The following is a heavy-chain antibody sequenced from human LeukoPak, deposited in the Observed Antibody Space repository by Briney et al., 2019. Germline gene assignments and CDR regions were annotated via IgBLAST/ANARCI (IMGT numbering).Heavy chain of an antibody. CDR3: ARGRWLPNAFDI. CDR2: ISYSGST. Sequence: SSETLSLTCTVSGGSISSYYWSWIRQPPGKGLEWIACISYSGSTKYNPSLKSRVTISVDTSKNQLSLKLSSVTAADTAVYFCARGRWLPNAFDIWGQGTMVTVFS. D-gene: IGHD5-24*01. CDR1: GGSISSYY. V-gene: IGHV4-59*01. J-gene: IGHJ3*02.